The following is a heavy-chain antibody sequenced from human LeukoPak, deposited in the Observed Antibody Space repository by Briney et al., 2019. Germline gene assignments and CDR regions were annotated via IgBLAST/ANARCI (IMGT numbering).Heavy chain of an antibody. D-gene: IGHD4-17*01. CDR1: GFTFDDYA. V-gene: IGHV3-9*01. CDR2: IGWNSGSI. J-gene: IGHJ5*02. CDR3: VKDRHGDYVGWFDP. Sequence: GGSLRLSCAASGFTFDDYAMHWVRQAPGKGLEWVSGIGWNSGSIGYADSVKGRFIISRDNAKNSLYLQMNSLRAEDTALYYCVKDRHGDYVGWFDPWGQGTLVTVSS.